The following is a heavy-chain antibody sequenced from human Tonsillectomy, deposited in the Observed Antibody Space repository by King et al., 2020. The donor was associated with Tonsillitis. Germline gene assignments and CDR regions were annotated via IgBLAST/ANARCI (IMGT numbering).Heavy chain of an antibody. CDR2: LSPSGGST. J-gene: IGHJ4*02. CDR3: ARDRGTWGVIVYYFDY. CDR1: GYTFTSYY. V-gene: IGHV1-46*01. Sequence: VQLVESGAEVKKPGASVKVSCKASGYTFTSYYMHWVRQAPGQGLEWMGILSPSGGSTSYAQKFQGRVTMTRDTSTSTVYMELSSLRSEDTAVYYCARDRGTWGVIVYYFDYWGQGTPVTVSS. D-gene: IGHD3-16*02.